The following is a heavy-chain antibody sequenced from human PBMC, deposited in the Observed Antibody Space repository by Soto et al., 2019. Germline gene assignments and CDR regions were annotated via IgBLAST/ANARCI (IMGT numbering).Heavy chain of an antibody. CDR3: ARDVRWGNYYYGMDV. CDR1: GYTFTSYA. CDR2: INAGNGNT. J-gene: IGHJ6*02. Sequence: ASVKVSCKASGYTFTSYAMHWLRQSPGQRLEWMGWINAGNGNTKYSQKFQGRVTITRDTSASTAYMELSSLRSEDTAVYYCARDVRWGNYYYGMDVWGQGTTVTVSS. V-gene: IGHV1-3*01. D-gene: IGHD3-16*01.